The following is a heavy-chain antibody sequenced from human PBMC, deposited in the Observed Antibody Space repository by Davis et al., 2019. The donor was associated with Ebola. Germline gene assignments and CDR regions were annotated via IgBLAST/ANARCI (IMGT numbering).Heavy chain of an antibody. Sequence: AASVKVACKASGYTFTGYHMHWVRQAPGQGLEWMGRMNPHNGDTNYAQKFQGRVTMTRDTSISTAYMELSRLRSDDTAVYYCARAQFPTTSDHWGQGTLVTVSS. D-gene: IGHD1-1*01. V-gene: IGHV1-2*06. CDR2: MNPHNGDT. CDR1: GYTFTGYH. CDR3: ARAQFPTTSDH. J-gene: IGHJ4*02.